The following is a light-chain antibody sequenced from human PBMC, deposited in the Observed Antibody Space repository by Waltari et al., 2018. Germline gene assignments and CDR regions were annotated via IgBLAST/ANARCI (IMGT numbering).Light chain of an antibody. CDR2: GAS. Sequence: IVLTQSPGPLSLSPGERATLSCRASQSVSRYLFWYQQKPGQAPRLLIYGASSRATGIPDRFSGSGSGTDFSLTISRLEPEDFAVYYCQQHGSLPATFGQGTKVEIK. CDR1: QSVSRY. CDR3: QQHGSLPAT. V-gene: IGKV3-20*01. J-gene: IGKJ1*01.